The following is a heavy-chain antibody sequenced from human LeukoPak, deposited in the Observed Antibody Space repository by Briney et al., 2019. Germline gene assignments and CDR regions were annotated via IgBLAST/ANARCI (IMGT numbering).Heavy chain of an antibody. CDR2: INSDGSST. Sequence: GGSLRLSCAASGFTFSSYWMHWVRQAPGKGLVWVSRINSDGSSTSYADSVKGRFTISRDNSKNTLYLQMNSLRAEDTAVYYCANIPYYYDSSGYYPFDYWGQGTLVTVSS. V-gene: IGHV3-74*01. J-gene: IGHJ4*02. D-gene: IGHD3-22*01. CDR3: ANIPYYYDSSGYYPFDY. CDR1: GFTFSSYW.